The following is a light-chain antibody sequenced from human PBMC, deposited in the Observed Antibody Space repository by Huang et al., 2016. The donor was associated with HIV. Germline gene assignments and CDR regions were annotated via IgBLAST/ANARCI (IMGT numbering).Light chain of an antibody. CDR3: QQYFNAPIT. Sequence: DIVMTQSPDSLAVSLGERATVNCKSSQSLLYGSNNQNYLAWYQQIPGQPPKLLIYWASTRESGVPDRFSGSGSGTDFPLTSSSLQAEDVAFYYCQQYFNAPITFGQGTRLE. CDR2: WAS. J-gene: IGKJ5*01. CDR1: QSLLYGSNNQNY. V-gene: IGKV4-1*01.